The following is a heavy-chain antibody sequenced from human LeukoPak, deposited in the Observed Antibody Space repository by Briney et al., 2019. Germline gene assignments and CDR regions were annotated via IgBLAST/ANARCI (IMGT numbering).Heavy chain of an antibody. CDR3: ARGGTGHGMDV. D-gene: IGHD1-1*01. CDR1: GFTFNNYW. J-gene: IGHJ6*02. V-gene: IGHV3-74*01. CDR2: INNDGRSA. Sequence: GGSLRLSCAASGFTFNNYWIHWVRQVPGKGLVWVSRINNDGRSASYVDSVKGRFTIYRDTAKDTMFLQMNSLRAEDTAVYYCARGGTGHGMDVWGQGTTVIVSS.